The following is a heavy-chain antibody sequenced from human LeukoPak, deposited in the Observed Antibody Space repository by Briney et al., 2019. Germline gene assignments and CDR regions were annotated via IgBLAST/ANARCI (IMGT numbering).Heavy chain of an antibody. CDR1: GYSISSGYY. CDR2: IYHSGSA. Sequence: PSETLSLTCTVSGYSISSGYYWGWIRQPPGKGLEWIGSIYHSGSAYYNPSLKSRLTIPVDTSKNQFSLELISVTAADTAVYYCARIGAAGTRYYFDYWSQGTLVTVSS. V-gene: IGHV4-38-2*02. CDR3: ARIGAAGTRYYFDY. J-gene: IGHJ4*02. D-gene: IGHD6-13*01.